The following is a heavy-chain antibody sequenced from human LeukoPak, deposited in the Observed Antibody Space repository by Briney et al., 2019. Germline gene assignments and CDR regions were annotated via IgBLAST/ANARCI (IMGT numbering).Heavy chain of an antibody. Sequence: PGGSLRLSCAASGFTFSSYEMNGVRQAPGKGLEWVSYISSSGSTIYYADSVKGRFTISRDNAKNSLYLQMNSLRAEDTAVYYCAELGITMIGGVWGKGTTVTISS. CDR1: GFTFSSYE. CDR3: AELGITMIGGV. D-gene: IGHD3-10*02. V-gene: IGHV3-48*03. J-gene: IGHJ6*04. CDR2: ISSSGSTI.